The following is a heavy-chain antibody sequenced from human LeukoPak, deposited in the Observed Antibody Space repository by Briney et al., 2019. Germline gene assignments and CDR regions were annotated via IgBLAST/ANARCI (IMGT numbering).Heavy chain of an antibody. CDR3: AKDRKAVSTVTFDY. CDR2: ISGSGGST. D-gene: IGHD4-17*01. CDR1: GFTFSSYA. V-gene: IGHV3-23*01. Sequence: GGSLRLSCAASGFTFSSYAMSWVRQAPGKGLEWVPAISGSGGSTYYADSVKGRFTISRDNSKNTLYLQMNSLRAEDTAVYYCAKDRKAVSTVTFDYWGQGTLVTVSS. J-gene: IGHJ4*02.